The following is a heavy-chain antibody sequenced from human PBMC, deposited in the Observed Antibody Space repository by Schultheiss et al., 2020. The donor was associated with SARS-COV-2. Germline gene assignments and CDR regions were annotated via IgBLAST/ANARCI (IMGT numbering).Heavy chain of an antibody. Sequence: GSLRLSCAASGFTFSAYAMSWVRQAPGKGLEWVSDISSSSSYTNYADSVKGRFTISRDNAKNSLYLQMNSLRAEDTAVYYCARDRRYYYDSSGYYYWYFDLWGRGTLVTVSS. D-gene: IGHD3-22*01. CDR3: ARDRRYYYDSSGYYYWYFDL. J-gene: IGHJ2*01. CDR2: ISSSSSYT. CDR1: GFTFSAYA. V-gene: IGHV3-11*06.